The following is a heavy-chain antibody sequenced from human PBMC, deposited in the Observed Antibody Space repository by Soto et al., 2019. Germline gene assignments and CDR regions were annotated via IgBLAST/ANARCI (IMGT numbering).Heavy chain of an antibody. V-gene: IGHV3-11*01. Sequence: GGSLRLSCAASGFTFSDYYMSWIRQAPGKGLEWVSYISSSGSTIYYADSVKGRFTISRDNAKNSLYLQMNSLRAEDTGVYYCARDQRHGYSYGPDAFDIRGQGTMVTVSS. D-gene: IGHD5-18*01. CDR2: ISSSGSTI. CDR1: GFTFSDYY. J-gene: IGHJ3*02. CDR3: ARDQRHGYSYGPDAFDI.